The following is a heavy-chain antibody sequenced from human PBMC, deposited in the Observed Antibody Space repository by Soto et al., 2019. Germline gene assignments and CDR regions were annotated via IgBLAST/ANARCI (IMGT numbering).Heavy chain of an antibody. J-gene: IGHJ4*02. CDR1: GFAFSSYA. CDR2: ISGSGGST. Sequence: GGSLRLSCAASGFAFSSYAMSWVRQAPGKGLEWVSTISGSGGSTYYADSVKGRFTISRDNSKNTLSLQMNSLRAEDTAVYYCAKDLNPYGTHAEYWGQGTLVTVSS. V-gene: IGHV3-23*01. CDR3: AKDLNPYGTHAEY. D-gene: IGHD4-17*01.